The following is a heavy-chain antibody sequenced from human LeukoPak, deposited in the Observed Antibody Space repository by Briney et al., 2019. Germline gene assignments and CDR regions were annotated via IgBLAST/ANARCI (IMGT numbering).Heavy chain of an antibody. CDR2: IKDDGSEK. CDR3: ARARIDY. CDR1: GFTFSSYL. D-gene: IGHD1-14*01. J-gene: IGHJ4*02. V-gene: IGHV3-7*04. Sequence: GGSLRLSCVGSGFTFSSYLMTWVRQAPGKGLEWVAKIKDDGSEKYSVDSVKGRFTISRDNAKNSLYLQMSSLRAEDTAVYYCARARIDYWGQGTLVTVSS.